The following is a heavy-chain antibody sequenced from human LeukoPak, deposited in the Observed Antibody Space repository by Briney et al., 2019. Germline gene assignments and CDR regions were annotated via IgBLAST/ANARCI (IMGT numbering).Heavy chain of an antibody. V-gene: IGHV4-31*03. CDR3: ARSYGSGSYYNPNWFDP. CDR2: IYYSGST. Sequence: SETLSLTCTVSGGSISSGGYYWSWLRQHPGRGMEWIGYIYYSGSTYYNPSLKSRVTISVDTSKNQFSLKLSSVTAADTAVYYCARSYGSGSYYNPNWFDPWGQGTLVTVSS. J-gene: IGHJ5*02. D-gene: IGHD3-10*01. CDR1: GGSISSGGYY.